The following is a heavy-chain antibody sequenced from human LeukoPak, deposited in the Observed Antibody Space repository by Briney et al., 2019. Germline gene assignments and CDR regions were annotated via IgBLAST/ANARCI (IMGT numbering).Heavy chain of an antibody. V-gene: IGHV4-59*08. CDR3: PKRRAVPGFYHFDY. J-gene: IGHJ4*02. Sequence: AGTLSLTCTVSGVSISSYYWTWIRQPPGKGLEWIGYICYSGSTNYNPPRRSQVTISLDTSKTQFSLKLSSLTAAATAVYSWPKRRAVPGFYHFDYWGPGTLVTVPS. CDR1: GVSISSYY. CDR2: ICYSGST. D-gene: IGHD2/OR15-2a*01.